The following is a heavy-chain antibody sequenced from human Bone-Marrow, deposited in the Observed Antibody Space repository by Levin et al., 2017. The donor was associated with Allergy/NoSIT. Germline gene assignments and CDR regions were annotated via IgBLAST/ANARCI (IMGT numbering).Heavy chain of an antibody. V-gene: IGHV3-7*01. CDR2: INQDGGEK. Sequence: PGGSLRLSCAASGFTFSNYWMSWVRQAPGKGLEWVANINQDGGEKYYVDSVKGRFTISRDNAKNSLYLQMNSLRAEDTAAYYCARSPATGTTDYWGQGTLVTVSS. J-gene: IGHJ4*02. D-gene: IGHD1-7*01. CDR1: GFTFSNYW. CDR3: ARSPATGTTDY.